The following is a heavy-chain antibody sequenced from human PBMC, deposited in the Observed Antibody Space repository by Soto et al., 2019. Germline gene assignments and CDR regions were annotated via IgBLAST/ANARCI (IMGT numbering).Heavy chain of an antibody. CDR3: AREGRSTAYLDY. CDR2: IYYSGST. CDR1: GGSISSGGYY. D-gene: IGHD2-21*02. V-gene: IGHV4-31*03. Sequence: SETLSLTCTVSGGSISSGGYYWSWIRQHPGKGLEWIGYIYYSGSTYYNPSLKSRVTISVDTSKNQFSLNLNSVTAADTATYFCAREGRSTAYLDYWGQGALVTVAS. J-gene: IGHJ4*02.